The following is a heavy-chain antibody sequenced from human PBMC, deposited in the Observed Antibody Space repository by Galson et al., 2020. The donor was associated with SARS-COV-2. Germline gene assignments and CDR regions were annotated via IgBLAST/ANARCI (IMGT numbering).Heavy chain of an antibody. D-gene: IGHD2-15*01. CDR3: ARHGVRYCSGGSCYSDHEYFQH. J-gene: IGHJ1*01. CDR1: GYSFTSYW. Sequence: KIGESLKISCKGSGYSFTSYWIGWVRQMPGKGLEWMGIIYPGDSDTRYSPSFQGQVTISADKSISTAYLQWSSLKASDTAMYYCARHGVRYCSGGSCYSDHEYFQHWGQGTLVTVSS. V-gene: IGHV5-51*01. CDR2: IYPGDSDT.